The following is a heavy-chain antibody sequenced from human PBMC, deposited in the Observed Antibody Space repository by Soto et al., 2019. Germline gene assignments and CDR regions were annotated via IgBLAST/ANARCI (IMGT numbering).Heavy chain of an antibody. J-gene: IGHJ1*01. V-gene: IGHV1-69*12. CDR3: ARHGTIFGVVIKGPERYFQH. CDR1: GGTFSSYA. D-gene: IGHD3-3*01. Sequence: QVQLVQSGAEVKKPGSSVKVSCKASGGTFSSYAISWVRQAPGQGLEWMGGIIPIFGTANYAQKFQGRVTSTEDESTRTAYMELSSLRSEDTAVYYCARHGTIFGVVIKGPERYFQHWGQGTLVTVSS. CDR2: IIPIFGTA.